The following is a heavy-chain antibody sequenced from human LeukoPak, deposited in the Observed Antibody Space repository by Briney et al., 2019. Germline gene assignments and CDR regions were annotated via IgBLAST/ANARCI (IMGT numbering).Heavy chain of an antibody. CDR2: IFTTSGST. D-gene: IGHD2-15*01. J-gene: IGHJ3*02. V-gene: IGHV4-4*08. Sequence: SETLSLTCTVSGGSISGYYWSWSRQPPGKGLEWIGRIFTTSGSTNYNPSLKSRVTISVDTSKNQFSLKLSSVTAADTAVYYCARDRGWDGFDIWGQGTMVTVSS. CDR1: GGSISGYY. CDR3: ARDRGWDGFDI.